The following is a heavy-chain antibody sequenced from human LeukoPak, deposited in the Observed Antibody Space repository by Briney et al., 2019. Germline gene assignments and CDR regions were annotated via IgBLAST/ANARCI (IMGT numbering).Heavy chain of an antibody. CDR3: ATAQLGGIYDY. CDR2: ISAEGGST. D-gene: IGHD2-2*01. Sequence: GGSLRLSCAASGFTFSSYNMHWVRQAPGKGLEYVSAISAEGGSTYYTNSVKGRFTISRDNSKHTLYLQMGSLRTEDMAVYYCATAQLGGIYDYWRQETLVSVSS. CDR1: GFTFSSYN. V-gene: IGHV3-64*01. J-gene: IGHJ4*02.